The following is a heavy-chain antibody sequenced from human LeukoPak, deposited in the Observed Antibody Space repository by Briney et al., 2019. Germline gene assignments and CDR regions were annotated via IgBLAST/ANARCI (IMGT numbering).Heavy chain of an antibody. V-gene: IGHV1-2*02. D-gene: IGHD3-16*01. Sequence: ASVTVSFTASGYTFTVYYMHWVRPAPGQGLGWMGWINPNSGGTNYSQKFQGRVTMTRDTSISTAYMELSRLRSDDTAVYYCARKGDWGDYYFDYWGQGTLVTVSS. CDR1: GYTFTVYY. CDR3: ARKGDWGDYYFDY. CDR2: INPNSGGT. J-gene: IGHJ4*02.